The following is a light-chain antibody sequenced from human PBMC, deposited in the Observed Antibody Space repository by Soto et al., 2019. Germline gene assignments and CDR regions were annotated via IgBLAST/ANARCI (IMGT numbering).Light chain of an antibody. CDR3: QTWGTGIRV. CDR2: LNSDGSH. Sequence: QSVLTQSPSASASLGASVKLTCTLSRGHNTYAIAWHQQQPGRGPRYLMKLNSDGSHTKGDGIPDRFSGSSSGADRYLTIASLQSEDEADYYCQTWGTGIRVFGGGTKVTVL. CDR1: RGHNTYA. V-gene: IGLV4-69*01. J-gene: IGLJ3*02.